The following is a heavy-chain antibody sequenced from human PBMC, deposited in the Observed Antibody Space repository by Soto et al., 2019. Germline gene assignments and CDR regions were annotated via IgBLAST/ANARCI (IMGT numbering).Heavy chain of an antibody. D-gene: IGHD2-15*01. CDR3: ARVRSGGSGYFDY. Sequence: GGSLRLSCAASGFTFSICTMTWVRQAPGKGLEWVSSISDTSSHIYYSDSVEGRFTVSRDNAKNSLYLQVNSLRAEDTAVYYCARVRSGGSGYFDYWGQGTLVTVSS. CDR1: GFTFSICT. V-gene: IGHV3-21*01. J-gene: IGHJ4*02. CDR2: ISDTSSHI.